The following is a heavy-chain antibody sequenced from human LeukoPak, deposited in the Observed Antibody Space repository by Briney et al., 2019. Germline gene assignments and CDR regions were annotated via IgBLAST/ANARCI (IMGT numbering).Heavy chain of an antibody. Sequence: PGGSLPLSCAASGFPFSSYWMHWVRQAPGKGLVWVSRINSDGSSTSYADSVKGRFTISRDNAKNTLYLQMNSLRAEDTAVYYCARETSSPSDYYDSSGEGSGWFDPWGQGTLVTVSS. D-gene: IGHD3-22*01. CDR1: GFPFSSYW. CDR3: ARETSSPSDYYDSSGEGSGWFDP. J-gene: IGHJ5*02. V-gene: IGHV3-74*01. CDR2: INSDGSST.